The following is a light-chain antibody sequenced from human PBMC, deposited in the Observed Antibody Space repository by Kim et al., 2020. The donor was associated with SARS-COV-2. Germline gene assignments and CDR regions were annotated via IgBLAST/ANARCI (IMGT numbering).Light chain of an antibody. CDR2: AAS. J-gene: IGKJ1*01. CDR1: QGISAW. V-gene: IGKV1D-16*01. CDR3: QQYDSYPRT. Sequence: DIQMTQSPSLVSASVGDTVTITCRASQGISAWLAWYQQKPEKALKSLIYAASSLQSGVPSRFSGSGPGTDFTLTINGLQAEDFASYYCQQYDSYPRTFGQGTKVDIK.